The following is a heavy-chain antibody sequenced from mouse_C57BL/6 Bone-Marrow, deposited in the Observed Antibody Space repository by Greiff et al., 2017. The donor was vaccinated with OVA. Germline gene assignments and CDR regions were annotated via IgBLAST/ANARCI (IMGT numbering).Heavy chain of an antibody. CDR2: IHPNSGST. Sequence: VQLQQPGAELVKPGASVKLSCKASGYTFTSYWMHWVKQRPGQGLEWIGMIHPNSGSTNYNEKFKSKATLTVDKSSSTAYMQLSSLTSEDSAVYYCASDYGNYLAWFAYWRQGTLVTVSA. D-gene: IGHD2-1*01. J-gene: IGHJ3*01. CDR3: ASDYGNYLAWFAY. CDR1: GYTFTSYW. V-gene: IGHV1-64*01.